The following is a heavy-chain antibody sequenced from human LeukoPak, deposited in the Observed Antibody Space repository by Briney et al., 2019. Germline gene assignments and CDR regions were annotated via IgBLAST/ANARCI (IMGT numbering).Heavy chain of an antibody. CDR1: GYTFTSYD. CDR3: ARVGYDFWSGYSNWFDP. Sequence: GASVKVSCKASGYTFTSYDINWVRQATGQGLEWMGWMNPNSGNTGYAQKFQGRVTMTRNTSINTAYMELSSLRSEDTAVYYCARVGYDFWSGYSNWFDPWGQGTLVTVSS. V-gene: IGHV1-8*01. D-gene: IGHD3-3*01. J-gene: IGHJ5*02. CDR2: MNPNSGNT.